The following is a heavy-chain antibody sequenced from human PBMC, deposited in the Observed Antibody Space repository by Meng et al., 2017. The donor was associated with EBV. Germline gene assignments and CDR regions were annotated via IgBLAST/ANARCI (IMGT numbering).Heavy chain of an antibody. Sequence: GRVRGWGPGLVKAAGTLSLRCAVSGGSISSSNWWSWVRQPPGKGLEWIGEIYHSGSTNYNPSLKSRVTISVDKSKNQFSLKLSSVTAADTAVYYCARRSLDYYDSSGFDYWGQGTLVTVSS. J-gene: IGHJ4*02. CDR1: GGSISSSNW. CDR2: IYHSGST. V-gene: IGHV4-4*02. CDR3: ARRSLDYYDSSGFDY. D-gene: IGHD3-22*01.